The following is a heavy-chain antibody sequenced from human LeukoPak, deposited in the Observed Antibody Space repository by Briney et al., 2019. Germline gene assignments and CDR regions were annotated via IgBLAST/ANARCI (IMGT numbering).Heavy chain of an antibody. CDR2: IYYSGST. CDR1: GGSISSSSYY. V-gene: IGHV4-39*01. Sequence: SETLSLTCTVSGGSISSSSYYWGCIRQPPGKGLEWIGSIYYSGSTYSNPSLNSRVTISVDTSNNQFSPKLSSVTAADTAVYYCARTAGYSYGYYYYYYYMDVWGKGTTVTVSS. J-gene: IGHJ6*03. D-gene: IGHD5-18*01. CDR3: ARTAGYSYGYYYYYYYMDV.